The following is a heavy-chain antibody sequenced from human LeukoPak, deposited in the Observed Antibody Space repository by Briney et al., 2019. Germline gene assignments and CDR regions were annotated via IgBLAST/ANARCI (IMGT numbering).Heavy chain of an antibody. J-gene: IGHJ4*01. CDR1: GGSFSGYY. Sequence: PSETLSLTCAVYGGSFSGYYWSWIRQPPGKGLEWIGEINHSGSTNYNPSLKSRVTISVDTSKNQFSLKLSSGAGADTGVYFCSRGYQWLVGLGFWGQGTLVTVSS. CDR2: INHSGST. CDR3: SRGYQWLVGLGF. V-gene: IGHV4-34*01. D-gene: IGHD6-19*01.